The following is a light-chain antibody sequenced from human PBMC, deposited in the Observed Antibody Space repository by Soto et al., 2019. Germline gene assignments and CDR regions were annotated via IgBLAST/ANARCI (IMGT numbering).Light chain of an antibody. J-gene: IGKJ1*01. CDR1: QSVSSY. Sequence: EIVMTQSPTILSVSPGERATLSCRASQSVSSYLAWYQQKPGQAPRLLIYDASNRATGIPARFSGSGSGTEFTLTISSLQSEDFAVYYCQQYNNWPPTTFGQGTKVDIK. CDR2: DAS. V-gene: IGKV3D-15*01. CDR3: QQYNNWPPTT.